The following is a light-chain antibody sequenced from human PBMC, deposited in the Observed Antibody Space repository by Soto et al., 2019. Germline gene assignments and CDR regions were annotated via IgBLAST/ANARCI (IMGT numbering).Light chain of an antibody. CDR3: SSYGGRKNVI. J-gene: IGLJ2*01. Sequence: QSVLTQPPSASGSPGQSVTISCTGTNSDVGGYNYVSWYQHHPGKAPKLMIYEVNKRPSGVSDRFSGSKSGNTASLTVSGLQAEDEADYYCSSYGGRKNVIFGGGTQLTVL. CDR2: EVN. CDR1: NSDVGGYNY. V-gene: IGLV2-8*01.